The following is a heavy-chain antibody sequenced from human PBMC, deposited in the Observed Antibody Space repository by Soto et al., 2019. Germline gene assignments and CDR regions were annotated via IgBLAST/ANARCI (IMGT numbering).Heavy chain of an antibody. D-gene: IGHD3-10*01. V-gene: IGHV3-74*01. CDR3: ASDLSGRADV. Sequence: GGSMRLSCAASGFTFSSYWMHWVRQAPGKGLVWVSRMNEDGGTTDYADSVNGRFTISRDNAKHMLYLQMNSLRVEDTAVYYCASDLSGRADVWGQGTTVTVSS. CDR1: GFTFSSYW. CDR2: MNEDGGTT. J-gene: IGHJ6*02.